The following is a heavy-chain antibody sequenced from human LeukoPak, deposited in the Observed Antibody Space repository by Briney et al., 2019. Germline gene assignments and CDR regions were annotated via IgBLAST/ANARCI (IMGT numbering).Heavy chain of an antibody. D-gene: IGHD3-3*01. CDR1: GGSISSYY. Sequence: SETLSLTRTVSGGSISSYYWSWIRQPAGKGLEWIGRIYTSGSTNYNPSLKSRVTMSVDTSKNQFSLKLSSVTAADTAVYYCARGLGTIFGVVSPYYYYMDVWGKGTTVTVSS. V-gene: IGHV4-4*07. CDR3: ARGLGTIFGVVSPYYYYMDV. J-gene: IGHJ6*03. CDR2: IYTSGST.